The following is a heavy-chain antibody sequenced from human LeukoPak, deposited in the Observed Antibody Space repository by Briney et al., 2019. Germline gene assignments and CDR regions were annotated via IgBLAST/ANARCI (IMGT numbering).Heavy chain of an antibody. CDR1: GFTFSSYG. D-gene: IGHD6-19*01. Sequence: GRSLRLSCAASGFTFSSYGMHWVRQAPGKGLEWVAVISYDGSNKYYADSVKGRFTISRDNSKNTLYLQMNSLRAEDTAVYYCARDAVAGGDYWGQGTLVTVSS. J-gene: IGHJ4*02. V-gene: IGHV3-30*03. CDR3: ARDAVAGGDY. CDR2: ISYDGSNK.